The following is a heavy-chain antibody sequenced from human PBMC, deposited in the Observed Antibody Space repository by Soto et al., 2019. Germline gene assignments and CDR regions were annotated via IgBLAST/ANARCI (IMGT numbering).Heavy chain of an antibody. CDR3: AGELNRNGWFDP. Sequence: GGSLRLSCAASGFTFSSNSMNWVRQAPGKGLEWVSSISSSSSYIYYADSVKGRFTISRDNAKNSLYLQMNSLRAEDTAVYYCAGELNRNGWFDPWGQGTLVTVSS. CDR1: GFTFSSNS. CDR2: ISSSSSYI. V-gene: IGHV3-21*01. D-gene: IGHD4-17*01. J-gene: IGHJ5*02.